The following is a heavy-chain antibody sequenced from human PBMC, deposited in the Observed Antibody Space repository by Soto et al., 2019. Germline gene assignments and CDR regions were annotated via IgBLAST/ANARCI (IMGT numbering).Heavy chain of an antibody. V-gene: IGHV1-46*01. CDR2: INPNGGST. CDR3: AREFPYYESSDSYFDY. Sequence: GASVKVSCKAPGDTFTSYYMHWVRQAPGHGLEWMGVINPNGGSTRFAQKFQGRVTMTSDTSKNQFSLHLNSVTPEDTAVYYCAREFPYYESSDSYFDYWGQGALVTVSS. J-gene: IGHJ4*02. CDR1: GDTFTSYY. D-gene: IGHD3-16*01.